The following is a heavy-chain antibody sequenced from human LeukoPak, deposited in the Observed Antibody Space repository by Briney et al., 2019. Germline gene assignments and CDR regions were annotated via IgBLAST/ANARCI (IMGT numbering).Heavy chain of an antibody. D-gene: IGHD3-9*01. V-gene: IGHV1-3*01. CDR3: ASLPLDILTGRTAGAFDY. J-gene: IGHJ4*02. CDR1: GYTFTSYA. CDR2: INAGNGNT. Sequence: EASVKVSCKASGYTFTSYAMRWVRQAPGQRLEWMGWINAGNGNTKYSQKFQGRVTITRDTSASTAYMELSSLRPEDTAVYYCASLPLDILTGRTAGAFDYWGQGTLVTVSS.